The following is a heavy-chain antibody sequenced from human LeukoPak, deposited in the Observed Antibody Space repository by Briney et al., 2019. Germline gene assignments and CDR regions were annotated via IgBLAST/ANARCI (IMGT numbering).Heavy chain of an antibody. CDR2: IYYSGST. Sequence: SETLSLTCTVSGGSISSYYWSWIRQPPGKGLEWIGYIYYSGSTNYNPSLKSRVTISVDTSKNQFSLKLSSVTAADTAVYYCARGLLRRAVAVDYWGQGTLVTVSS. J-gene: IGHJ4*02. D-gene: IGHD6-19*01. CDR1: GGSISSYY. V-gene: IGHV4-59*01. CDR3: ARGLLRRAVAVDY.